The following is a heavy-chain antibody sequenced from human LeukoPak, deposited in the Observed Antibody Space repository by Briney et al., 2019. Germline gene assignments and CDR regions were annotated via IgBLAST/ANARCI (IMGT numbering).Heavy chain of an antibody. Sequence: SETLSLTCTVSGGSISSYYWSWIRQPAGKGLEWFGRIYTSGSTNYNPSLKSRVTMSVDTSKNQFSLMLSSVTAADTAVYYCARAWGPNCSSTSCYRWFDPWGQGTLVTVSS. D-gene: IGHD2-2*01. J-gene: IGHJ5*02. V-gene: IGHV4-4*07. CDR2: IYTSGST. CDR1: GGSISSYY. CDR3: ARAWGPNCSSTSCYRWFDP.